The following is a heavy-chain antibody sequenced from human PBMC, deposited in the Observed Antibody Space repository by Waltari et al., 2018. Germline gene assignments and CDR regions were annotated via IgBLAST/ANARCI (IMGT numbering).Heavy chain of an antibody. D-gene: IGHD2-15*01. CDR3: AITGGGSVNGSAAFDI. Sequence: IGEINHSGSTNYNPSLKSRVTISVDTSKNQFSLKLSSVTAADTAVYYCAITGGGSVNGSAAFDIWGQGTMVTVSS. CDR2: INHSGST. V-gene: IGHV4-34*01. J-gene: IGHJ3*02.